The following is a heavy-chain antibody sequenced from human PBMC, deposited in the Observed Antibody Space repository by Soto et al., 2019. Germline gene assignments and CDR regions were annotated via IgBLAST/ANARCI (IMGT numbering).Heavy chain of an antibody. J-gene: IGHJ4*02. V-gene: IGHV3-9*01. Sequence: PGVSLRLSFVGTGLHFDDFAMHWVRQAPGKGLEWVSGITWNSRVLAYADSVKGRFTISRDNARNSLYLQMDSLRDEDTALYYCAKGRYDFWSPYYFDSWGQGNLVTVSS. CDR3: AKGRYDFWSPYYFDS. CDR2: ITWNSRVL. D-gene: IGHD3-3*01. CDR1: GLHFDDFA.